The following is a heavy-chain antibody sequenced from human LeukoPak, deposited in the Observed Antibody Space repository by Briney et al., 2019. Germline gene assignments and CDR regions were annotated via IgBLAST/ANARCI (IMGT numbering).Heavy chain of an antibody. CDR1: GSSINDYY. D-gene: IGHD2-15*01. Sequence: PSETLSLTCTVSGSSINDYYWSWIRQPPGKGLEWLGYRHYSADNNNNPSVRSRITISLDASKNQVSLRLSSVSAADTAVYYCSRLGHCSGGCCYFDYWGQGILVTVSS. V-gene: IGHV4-59*08. CDR3: SRLGHCSGGCCYFDY. CDR2: RHYSADN. J-gene: IGHJ4*02.